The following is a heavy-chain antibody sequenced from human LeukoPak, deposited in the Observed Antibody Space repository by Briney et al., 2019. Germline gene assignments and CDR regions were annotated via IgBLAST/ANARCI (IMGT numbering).Heavy chain of an antibody. CDR2: IYRSGST. CDR1: GYSISSGYH. CDR3: ARDYGAYCGGDCPLDY. V-gene: IGHV4-38-2*02. J-gene: IGHJ4*02. D-gene: IGHD2-21*01. Sequence: PSETLSLTCTVSGYSISSGYHWGWIRQPPGKGLEWIGSIYRSGSTYYNPSLKSRVTISVDTSKNQFSLKLSSVTAADTAVYYCARDYGAYCGGDCPLDYWGQGTLVTVSS.